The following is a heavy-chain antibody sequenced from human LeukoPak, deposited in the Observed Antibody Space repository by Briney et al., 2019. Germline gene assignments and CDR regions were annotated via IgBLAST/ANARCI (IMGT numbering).Heavy chain of an antibody. V-gene: IGHV4-4*07. CDR2: INSRGST. D-gene: IGHD3-16*01. CDR1: GGSISSDY. J-gene: IGHJ6*03. Sequence: SETLSLTCTVSGGSISSDYWSWIRQPAGKGLDWIGRINSRGSTNYNPSLKSRVTMSVDTSKNQFSLSLTSVTAADTAVYYCARDSEGWASAYYYYYMDVSGKGTTVTVSS. CDR3: ARDSEGWASAYYYYYMDV.